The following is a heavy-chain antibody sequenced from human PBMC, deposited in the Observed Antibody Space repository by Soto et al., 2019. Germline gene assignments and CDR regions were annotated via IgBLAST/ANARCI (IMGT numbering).Heavy chain of an antibody. V-gene: IGHV3-23*01. J-gene: IGHJ5*02. CDR1: GFIFENFG. CDR3: AKNQGVELVPLATVDWFDP. CDR2: ISGSGFKK. D-gene: IGHD1-26*01. Sequence: GGSPRLSCAASGFIFENFGMSWVRQAPGKGLEWISSISGSGFKKYYADSVKGRFTISRDNSKSTVYLELNNLSAEDTAVYHCAKNQGVELVPLATVDWFDPWGQGSVVTVSS.